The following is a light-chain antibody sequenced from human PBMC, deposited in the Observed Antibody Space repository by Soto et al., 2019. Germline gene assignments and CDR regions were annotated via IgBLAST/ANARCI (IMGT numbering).Light chain of an antibody. CDR2: EVV. CDR1: KNDIGVYDF. J-gene: IGLJ1*01. Sequence: QSVLTQSPSASGSPGQSVTISCTGTKNDIGVYDFVSWYQHHPGKAPRLIIYEVVQRPSGVPDRFSGSKSGNTASLTVSGLQAADEADYFCKSYAGSNTYVFGSGNKLTVL. CDR3: KSYAGSNTYV. V-gene: IGLV2-8*01.